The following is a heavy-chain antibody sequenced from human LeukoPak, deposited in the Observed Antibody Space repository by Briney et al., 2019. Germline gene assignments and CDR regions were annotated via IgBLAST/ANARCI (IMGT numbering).Heavy chain of an antibody. CDR1: GFTFSDYY. J-gene: IGHJ4*02. V-gene: IGHV3-11*05. CDR3: AKVITMIVVGQGFDY. CDR2: ISSSSSYT. Sequence: GGSLRLSCAASGFTFSDYYMSWIRQAPGKGLEWVSYISSSSSYTYYADSVKGRFTISRDNSKNTLYLQMNSLRAEDTAVYYCAKVITMIVVGQGFDYWGQGTLVTVSS. D-gene: IGHD3-22*01.